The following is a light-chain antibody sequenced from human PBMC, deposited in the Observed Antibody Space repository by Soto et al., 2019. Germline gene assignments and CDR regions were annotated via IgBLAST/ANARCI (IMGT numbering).Light chain of an antibody. J-gene: IGKJ1*01. CDR3: HQYDIPPQT. V-gene: IGKV3-20*01. CDR1: LSVGSY. CDR2: EAS. Sequence: EIVLTQSPATLSLSPGERATLSCRASLSVGSYLAWYQQKVGQAPRLLIYEASRRATGIPERFSGSESGTDFTLTISRLEPEDFAVYYCHQYDIPPQTFGRGTRVEI.